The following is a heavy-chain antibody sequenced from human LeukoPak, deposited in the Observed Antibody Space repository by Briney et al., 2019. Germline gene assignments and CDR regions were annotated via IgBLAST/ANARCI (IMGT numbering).Heavy chain of an antibody. CDR3: ARGRYSYGQTFCDY. CDR1: GFTFSSYG. V-gene: IGHV3-33*01. Sequence: GGSLRLSCAASGFTFSSYGMHWVRQAPGKGLEWVAVIWFDGSDKYYADSVEGRFTISRDNSKNTLYLQMNGLRAEDTALYYCARGRYSYGQTFCDYWGQGTLVTVSS. D-gene: IGHD5-18*01. CDR2: IWFDGSDK. J-gene: IGHJ4*02.